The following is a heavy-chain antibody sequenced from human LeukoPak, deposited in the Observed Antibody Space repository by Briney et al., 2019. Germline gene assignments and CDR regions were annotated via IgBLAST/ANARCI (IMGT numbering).Heavy chain of an antibody. J-gene: IGHJ6*02. Sequence: AGGSLRLSCVGSGFAFHNYAMHWVRRPPGKGLEWVSAINWNSDTKAYADSVKGRFTISRDRARNPLYLQMDSLRPEDTALYYCAKDTGGNGAYFYAMDVWGQGTSVTVSS. D-gene: IGHD4-23*01. CDR1: GFAFHNYA. CDR2: INWNSDTK. V-gene: IGHV3-9*01. CDR3: AKDTGGNGAYFYAMDV.